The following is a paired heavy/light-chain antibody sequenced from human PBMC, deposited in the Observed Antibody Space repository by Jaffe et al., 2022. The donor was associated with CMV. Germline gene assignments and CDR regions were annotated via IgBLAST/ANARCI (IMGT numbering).Heavy chain of an antibody. CDR3: ARRGSSDYYNDY. D-gene: IGHD3-22*01. V-gene: IGHV3-64D*06. CDR1: GFTFSTYS. Sequence: EVQLVESGGDLVQPGGSLRLSCSASGFTFSTYSMHWVRQAPGKGLETISAITDDGGGTYYADPAKGRFIISRDNSKNTLYLQMSSLRAEDTAVYYCARRGSSDYYNDYWGQGILVTVNS. J-gene: IGHJ4*02. CDR2: ITDDGGGT.
Light chain of an antibody. J-gene: IGKJ3*01. CDR1: QNVNTR. Sequence: EIVMTQSPATLSVSPGERATLSCRASQNVNTRVAWYHQKPGQAPRLLVHGASTRATGIPARFSGSGSGTEFTLTISSLQSEDFAVYYCQQYTGWPPAFGPGTKVEIK. V-gene: IGKV3-15*01. CDR3: QQYTGWPPA. CDR2: GAS.